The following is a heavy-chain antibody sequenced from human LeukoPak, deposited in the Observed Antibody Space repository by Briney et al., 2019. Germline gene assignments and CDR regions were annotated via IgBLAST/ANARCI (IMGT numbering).Heavy chain of an antibody. Sequence: GGSLRLSCAASGYTFSTYWMTWVRQAPGKGLEWVANISPDGSAKYYVDSVKGRFTISRDNARNSLYLQMNSLRAEDTAIYYCASQPSAVAGNYWGQGTLVTVSS. CDR3: ASQPSAVAGNY. V-gene: IGHV3-7*02. CDR1: GYTFSTYW. J-gene: IGHJ4*02. D-gene: IGHD6-19*01. CDR2: ISPDGSAK.